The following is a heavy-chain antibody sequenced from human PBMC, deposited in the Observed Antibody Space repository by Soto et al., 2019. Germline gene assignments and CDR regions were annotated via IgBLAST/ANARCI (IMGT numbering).Heavy chain of an antibody. Sequence: QVQLQESGPGLVKPSQTLSLTCIVSGDSISRGGYFWPWIRQHPGKGLEWIGYIYDRGSAVYNPSLKRRVTMSVDTSKNQFSLNLRSVTAADTAVFYCARGILRPNHYMDVWGKGTAVAVSS. J-gene: IGHJ6*03. CDR2: IYDRGSA. CDR3: ARGILRPNHYMDV. V-gene: IGHV4-31*03. CDR1: GDSISRGGYF. D-gene: IGHD1-26*01.